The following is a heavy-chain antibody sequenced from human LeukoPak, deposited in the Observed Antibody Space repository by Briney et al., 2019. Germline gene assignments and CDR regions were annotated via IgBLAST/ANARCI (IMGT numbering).Heavy chain of an antibody. CDR1: GFTFSSYA. CDR3: ARDLDYDNSGYYPSFDH. Sequence: PGGSLRLSCAASGFTFSSYAMSWGRQAPGKGLEWVSAISGSGGSTYYADSVKGRFTISRDNSKNTLYLQMNSLRAEDTAVYYCARDLDYDNSGYYPSFDHWGQGTLVTVSS. V-gene: IGHV3-23*01. J-gene: IGHJ4*02. CDR2: ISGSGGST. D-gene: IGHD3-22*01.